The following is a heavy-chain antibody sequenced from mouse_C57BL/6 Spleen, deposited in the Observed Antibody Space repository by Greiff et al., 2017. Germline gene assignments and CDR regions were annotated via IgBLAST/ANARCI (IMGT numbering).Heavy chain of an antibody. Sequence: QVQLKESGAELVKPGASVKISCKASGYAFSSYWMNWVQQRPGKGLEWIGQIYPGDGDTNYNGKFKGKATLTADKSSSTAYMQLSSLTSEDSAVYFCARAYYSNYDWFAYWGQGTLVTVSA. CDR3: ARAYYSNYDWFAY. J-gene: IGHJ3*01. V-gene: IGHV1-80*01. D-gene: IGHD2-5*01. CDR2: IYPGDGDT. CDR1: GYAFSSYW.